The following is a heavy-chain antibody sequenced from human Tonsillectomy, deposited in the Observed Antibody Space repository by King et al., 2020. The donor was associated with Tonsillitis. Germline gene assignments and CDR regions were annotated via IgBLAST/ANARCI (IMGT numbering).Heavy chain of an antibody. CDR3: AKSSQSGSGGSCHSYSFAV. V-gene: IGHV3-30*18. CDR1: GFTFNSYG. Sequence: VQLVESGGGVVQPGRSLRLSCAASGFTFNSYGMHWVRQAPGKGLEWVAVISFDGSTKYYADSVKGRFTISRDNSKNTLYLQMNSLSAENTAGYYCAKSSQSGSGGSCHSYSFAVCGEATMV. J-gene: IGHJ3*01. D-gene: IGHD2-15*01. CDR2: ISFDGSTK.